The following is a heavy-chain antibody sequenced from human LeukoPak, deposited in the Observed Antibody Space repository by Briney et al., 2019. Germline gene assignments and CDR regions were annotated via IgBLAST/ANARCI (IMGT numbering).Heavy chain of an antibody. D-gene: IGHD5-24*01. V-gene: IGHV1-2*02. CDR3: ARDGYNYGQVDS. Sequence: GASVKVSCKASGYTFTAYYMRWVRQAPGQGLEWMGWINPNSGGTKYAQKFQGRVTMTGDTSISTAYMELSWLTSDDTAVYYCARDGYNYGQVDSWGQGTLVTVSP. CDR1: GYTFTAYY. J-gene: IGHJ4*02. CDR2: INPNSGGT.